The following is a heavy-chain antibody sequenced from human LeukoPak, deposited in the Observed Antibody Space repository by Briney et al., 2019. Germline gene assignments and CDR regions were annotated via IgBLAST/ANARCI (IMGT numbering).Heavy chain of an antibody. D-gene: IGHD3-10*01. CDR3: AKRGADYYCDY. V-gene: IGHV3-23*01. J-gene: IGHJ4*02. CDR1: GLAFTSYP. Sequence: GGSLSLSCSASGLAFTSYPMAWVRQAPGKGLGWVSLISADGSATYYADSVKGRFTISRDTSRNSLYLQMISLRAEDTAVYYCAKRGADYYCDYWGQGTLVSVSS. CDR2: ISADGSAT.